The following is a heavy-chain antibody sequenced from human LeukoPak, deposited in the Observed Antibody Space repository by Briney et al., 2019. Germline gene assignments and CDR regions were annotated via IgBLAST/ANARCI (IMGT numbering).Heavy chain of an antibody. Sequence: ASVKVSCKASGGTFSSYAVSWVRQAPGQGLEWMGWISAYNGNTNYAQKLQGRVTMTTDTSTSTAYMELRSLRSDDTAVYYCASHGDVDAFDIWGQGTVVTVSS. D-gene: IGHD4-17*01. CDR2: ISAYNGNT. V-gene: IGHV1-18*01. CDR1: GGTFSSYA. CDR3: ASHGDVDAFDI. J-gene: IGHJ3*02.